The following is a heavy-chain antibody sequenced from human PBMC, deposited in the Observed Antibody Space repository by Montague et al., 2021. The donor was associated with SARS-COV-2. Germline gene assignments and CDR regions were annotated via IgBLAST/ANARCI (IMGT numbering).Heavy chain of an antibody. Sequence: TLSLTCTVSGGSISSGGYYWSWIRQHPGKGLEWIGYIYYSGSTYYNPSLKSRVTISVDTSKNQFSLKLSSVTAADTAVYYCARVHIVVVTAMRYFDLWGRGTLVTVPS. CDR3: ARVHIVVVTAMRYFDL. CDR1: GGSISSGGYY. D-gene: IGHD2-21*02. CDR2: IYYSGST. V-gene: IGHV4-31*03. J-gene: IGHJ2*01.